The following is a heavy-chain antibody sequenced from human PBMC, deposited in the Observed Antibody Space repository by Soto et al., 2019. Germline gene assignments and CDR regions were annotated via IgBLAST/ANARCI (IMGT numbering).Heavy chain of an antibody. J-gene: IGHJ4*02. V-gene: IGHV3-11*01. CDR3: ARTHPRISGTTCTFFDY. CDR2: ISSSGSTI. Sequence: QVQLVESGGGLVKPGGSLRLSCAASGFTLRDYYMSWIRQAPGKGLEWVSYISSSGSTIYYADSVKGRFTISRDNAKNSLYLQMNSLRAEDTAVYYCARTHPRISGTTCTFFDYWGQGTLVTVSS. CDR1: GFTLRDYY. D-gene: IGHD1-20*01.